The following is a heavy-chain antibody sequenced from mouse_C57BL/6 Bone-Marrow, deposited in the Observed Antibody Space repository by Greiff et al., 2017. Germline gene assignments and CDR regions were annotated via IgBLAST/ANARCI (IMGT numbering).Heavy chain of an antibody. CDR1: GFTFSSYA. V-gene: IGHV5-9-1*02. J-gene: IGHJ4*01. CDR2: LSSGGDYI. CDR3: TRETAQALFLYAMDY. Sequence: EVMLVESGEGLVKPGGSLKLSCAASGFTFSSYAMSWVRQTPEKRLEWVAYLSSGGDYIYYADTVKGRFTISRDNARNTLYLQMSSLKSEDTAMYYCTRETAQALFLYAMDYWGQGTSVTVSS. D-gene: IGHD3-2*02.